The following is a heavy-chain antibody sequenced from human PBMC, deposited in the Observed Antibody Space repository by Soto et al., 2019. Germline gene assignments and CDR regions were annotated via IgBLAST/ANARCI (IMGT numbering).Heavy chain of an antibody. CDR2: IIPIFGTA. Sequence: QVQLVQSGAEVKKPGSSVKVSCKASGGTFSSYAISWVRQAPGQGLEWMGGIIPIFGTANYAQKFQGRVKITADKSTSTAYMELSSLRSEDTAVYYCAREGGFMRSADYYYYYGMDVWGQGTTVTVSS. V-gene: IGHV1-69*06. J-gene: IGHJ6*02. CDR1: GGTFSSYA. D-gene: IGHD3-16*01. CDR3: AREGGFMRSADYYYYYGMDV.